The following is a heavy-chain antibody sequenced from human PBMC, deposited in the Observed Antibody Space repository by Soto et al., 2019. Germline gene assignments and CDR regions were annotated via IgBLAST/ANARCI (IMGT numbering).Heavy chain of an antibody. CDR1: GYTFTSYG. CDR2: ISAYNGNT. V-gene: IGHV1-18*01. J-gene: IGHJ6*02. CDR3: ARSSLGLGNFGVVPDPHYYYGMDV. Sequence: GASVKVSCKASGYTFTSYGISWVRQAPGQGLEWMGWISAYNGNTNYAQKLQGRVTMTTDTSTSTAYMELRSLRSDDTAVYYCARSSLGLGNFGVVPDPHYYYGMDVWGQGTTVTVSS. D-gene: IGHD3-3*01.